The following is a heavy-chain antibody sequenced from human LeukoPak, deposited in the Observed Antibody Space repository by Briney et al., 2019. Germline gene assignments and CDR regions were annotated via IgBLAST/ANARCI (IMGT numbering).Heavy chain of an antibody. CDR3: ARVLHATTYAFGI. Sequence: PSETLSLTCTVSGGSISSGGYYWSWIRQHPGKGLEWIGYIYYSGSTYYNPSLKSRVTISVDTSKNQFSLKLSSVTAADTAVYYCARVLHATTYAFGIWGQGTMVTVSS. J-gene: IGHJ3*02. D-gene: IGHD1-26*01. V-gene: IGHV4-31*03. CDR2: IYYSGST. CDR1: GGSISSGGYY.